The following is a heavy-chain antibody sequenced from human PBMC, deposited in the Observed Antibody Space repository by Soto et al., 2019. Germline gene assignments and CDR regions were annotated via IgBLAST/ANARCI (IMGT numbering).Heavy chain of an antibody. Sequence: SETLSLTCTVSGGSISSSSYYWGWIRQPPGKGLEWIGSIYYSGSTYYNPSLRSRVTISVDTSKNQFSLKLSSVTAADTAVYYCARHLDGIWSYMDVWGKGTTVTVSS. D-gene: IGHD1-1*01. CDR2: IYYSGST. CDR3: ARHLDGIWSYMDV. CDR1: GGSISSSSYY. J-gene: IGHJ6*03. V-gene: IGHV4-39*01.